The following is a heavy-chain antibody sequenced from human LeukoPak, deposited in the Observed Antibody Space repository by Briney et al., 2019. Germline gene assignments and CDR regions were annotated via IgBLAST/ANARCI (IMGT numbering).Heavy chain of an antibody. CDR3: AREWGLESSGYYYAY. CDR2: INPSGGST. CDR1: GYTFTSYY. V-gene: IGHV1-46*01. D-gene: IGHD3-22*01. J-gene: IGHJ4*02. Sequence: ASVKVSCKASGYTFTSYYMHWVRQAPGQGLEWMGIINPSGGSTSYAQKFQGRVTMTRDTSTSTVYMELGSLRSEDTAVYYCAREWGLESSGYYYAYWGQGTLVTVSS.